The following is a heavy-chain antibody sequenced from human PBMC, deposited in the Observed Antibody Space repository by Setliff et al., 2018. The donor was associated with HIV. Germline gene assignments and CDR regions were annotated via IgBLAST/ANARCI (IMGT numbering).Heavy chain of an antibody. V-gene: IGHV4-61*02. J-gene: IGHJ4*02. CDR2: IYTSGSA. CDR1: GGSISSGNYY. CDR3: GRDEHGFNSNWYGVD. Sequence: SETLSLTCTVSGGSISSGNYYWSWIRQAAGKGLEWIGRIYTSGSANYNPSLKRRVTISVDTSKNQFSLKLSSVTVADTALYYCGRDEHGFNSNWYGVDWGQGTLVTVSS. D-gene: IGHD6-13*01.